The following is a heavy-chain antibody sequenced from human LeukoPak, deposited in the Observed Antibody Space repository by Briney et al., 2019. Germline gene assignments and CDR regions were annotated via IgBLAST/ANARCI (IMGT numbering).Heavy chain of an antibody. Sequence: PSETLSLTCAVYGGSFSGYYWSWIRQPPGKGLEWIGEINHSGSTNYNPSLKSRVTISVDTSKNQFSLKLSSVTAADTAVYYCARRSPPYYSYGMDVWGQGTTVTVSS. V-gene: IGHV4-34*01. CDR3: ARRSPPYYSYGMDV. CDR2: INHSGST. CDR1: GGSFSGYY. J-gene: IGHJ6*02. D-gene: IGHD2-15*01.